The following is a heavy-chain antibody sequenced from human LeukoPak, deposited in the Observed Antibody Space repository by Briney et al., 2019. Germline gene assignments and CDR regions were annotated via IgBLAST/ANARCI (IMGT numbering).Heavy chain of an antibody. CDR3: AISWYYYDSSGYTDLAG. V-gene: IGHV5-51*01. J-gene: IGHJ4*02. D-gene: IGHD3-22*01. Sequence: GESLKISCKGSGYSFTSYWIGWVRQMPGKGLEWMGIIYPGDSDTRYSPSFQGQVTISADKSISTAYLQWSSLKASDTAMYYCAISWYYYDSSGYTDLAGWGQGTLVTVSS. CDR1: GYSFTSYW. CDR2: IYPGDSDT.